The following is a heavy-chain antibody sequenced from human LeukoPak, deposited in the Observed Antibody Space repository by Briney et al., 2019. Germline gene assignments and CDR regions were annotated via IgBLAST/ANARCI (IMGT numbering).Heavy chain of an antibody. V-gene: IGHV3-23*01. CDR1: GFTFSNYA. J-gene: IGHJ4*02. CDR3: AKGDLRSWLDY. CDR2: ISGSGETT. D-gene: IGHD6-13*01. Sequence: PGGSLRLSCATSGFTFSNYAMSWVRQAPGKGLEWVSGISGSGETTYYADSVKGRFTISRDNSKNTVHLQMNSLRAEDTALYYCAKGDLRSWLDYWGQGTLVTVSS.